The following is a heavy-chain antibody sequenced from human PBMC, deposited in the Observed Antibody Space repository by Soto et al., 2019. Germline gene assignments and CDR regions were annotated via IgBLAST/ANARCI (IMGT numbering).Heavy chain of an antibody. Sequence: GESLKISCKGSGYSFTSYWIGWVRQMPGKGLEWMGIIYPGDSDTRYSPSFQGQVTISADKSISTAYLQWSSLKASDTAMYYCARHLNTVNYYYYGMDVWGQGTTVTVSS. D-gene: IGHD4-4*01. CDR2: IYPGDSDT. CDR3: ARHLNTVNYYYYGMDV. J-gene: IGHJ6*02. CDR1: GYSFTSYW. V-gene: IGHV5-51*01.